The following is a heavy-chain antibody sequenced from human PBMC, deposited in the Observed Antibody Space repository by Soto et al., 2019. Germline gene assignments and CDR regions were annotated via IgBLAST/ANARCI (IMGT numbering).Heavy chain of an antibody. V-gene: IGHV1-8*01. CDR1: GDTFTSYA. CDR3: AGGGTDSFGGVIAPDYYYYYYMDV. Sequence: SVEVSCKSSGDTFTSYAINGVRQATGQGLEWMGWMNPNSGNTGYAQKFQGRVTMTRNTSISTAYMELISMISEETAVFYCAGGGTDSFGGVIAPDYYYYYYMDVWGKGTTVTVSS. J-gene: IGHJ6*03. CDR2: MNPNSGNT. D-gene: IGHD3-16*02.